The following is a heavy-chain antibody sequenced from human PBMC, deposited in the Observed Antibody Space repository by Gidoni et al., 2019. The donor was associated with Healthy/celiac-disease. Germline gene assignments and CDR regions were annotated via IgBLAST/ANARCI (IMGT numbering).Heavy chain of an antibody. Sequence: EVQLVESGGGLVQPGGSLILSCAASGFPVSSNYMSWVRQAPGKGLGWVSVIYSGGSTYYADSVKGRFTISRDNSKNTLYLQMNSLRAEDTAVYYCARQLGYCSSTSCQNWFDPWGQGTLVTVSS. D-gene: IGHD2-2*01. CDR1: GFPVSSNY. CDR3: ARQLGYCSSTSCQNWFDP. J-gene: IGHJ5*02. V-gene: IGHV3-66*04. CDR2: IYSGGST.